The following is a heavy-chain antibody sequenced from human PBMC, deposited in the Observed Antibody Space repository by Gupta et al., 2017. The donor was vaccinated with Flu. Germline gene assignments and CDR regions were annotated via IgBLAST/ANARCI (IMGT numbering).Heavy chain of an antibody. CDR1: GFTFSSYS. Sequence: EVQLVESGGGLVQPGGSLRLSCAASGFTFSSYSMNWVRQAPRKGLEWVSYISSSSSTIYYADSVKGRFTISRDNAKNSLYLQMNSLRDEDTAVYYCAMSARTPYIAVAHFDYWGQGTLVTVSS. CDR2: ISSSSSTI. D-gene: IGHD6-19*01. J-gene: IGHJ4*02. CDR3: AMSARTPYIAVAHFDY. V-gene: IGHV3-48*02.